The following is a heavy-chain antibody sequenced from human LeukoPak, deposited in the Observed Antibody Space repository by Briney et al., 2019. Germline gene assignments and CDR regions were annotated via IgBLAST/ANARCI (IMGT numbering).Heavy chain of an antibody. CDR1: GFTFSSYW. CDR2: IASDGSST. J-gene: IGHJ4*02. D-gene: IGHD4-23*01. Sequence: GGSLRLSCAASGFTFSSYWMNWVRQAPGKGLVWVSRIASDGSSTTYADSVKGRFSIFRDNAKNALYLQMNSLRVEDTAVYYCARGRPHGNDYWGQGTLVTVSS. CDR3: ARGRPHGNDY. V-gene: IGHV3-74*01.